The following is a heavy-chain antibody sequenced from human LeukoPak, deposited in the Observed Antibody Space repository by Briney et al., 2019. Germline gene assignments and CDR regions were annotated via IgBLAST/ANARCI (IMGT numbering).Heavy chain of an antibody. CDR2: IYYSGST. Sequence: SETLSLTCTVSGGSISSYYWSWIRQPPGRGPEWIGYIYYSGSTNYNPSLKSRVTISVDTSKNQFSLKLSSVTAADTAVYYCARGIEFGELSVWGQGTLVTVSS. V-gene: IGHV4-59*01. J-gene: IGHJ4*02. D-gene: IGHD3-10*01. CDR1: GGSISSYY. CDR3: ARGIEFGELSV.